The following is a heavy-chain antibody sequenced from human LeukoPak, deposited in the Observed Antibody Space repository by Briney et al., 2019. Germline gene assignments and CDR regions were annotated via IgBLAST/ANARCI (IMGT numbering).Heavy chain of an antibody. CDR2: IYSGGST. D-gene: IGHD1-26*01. Sequence: GGSLRLSCAASGFTVSSNYMSWVRQAPGKGLEWVSVIYSGGSTYYADSVKGRFTISRDNSKNTLYLQMNSLRAEDTAVYYCARLLIPPWGYYYYYMDVWGKGTTVTVSS. V-gene: IGHV3-66*04. J-gene: IGHJ6*03. CDR3: ARLLIPPWGYYYYYMDV. CDR1: GFTVSSNY.